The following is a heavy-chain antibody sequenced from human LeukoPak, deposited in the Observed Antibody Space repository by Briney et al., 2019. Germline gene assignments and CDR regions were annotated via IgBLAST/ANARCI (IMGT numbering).Heavy chain of an antibody. CDR3: ARASGGYYYDSSGYSEYYYYYYMDV. CDR2: INPNSGGT. D-gene: IGHD3-22*01. CDR1: GYTFTGYY. J-gene: IGHJ6*03. Sequence: ASVKVSCKASGYTFTGYYMHWVRQAPGQGLEWMGWINPNSGGTNYAQKFQGRVTMTRDTSISTAYMELSRLRSDDTAVYYCARASGGYYYDSSGYSEYYYYYYMDVWGKGTTVTVS. V-gene: IGHV1-2*02.